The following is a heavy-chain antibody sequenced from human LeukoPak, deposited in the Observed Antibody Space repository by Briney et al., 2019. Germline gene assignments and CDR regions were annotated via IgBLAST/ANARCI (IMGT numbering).Heavy chain of an antibody. CDR3: ARDHDSSSCPYFDY. J-gene: IGHJ4*02. CDR2: IKQDGSEK. D-gene: IGHD6-13*01. CDR1: GFTFSDYY. Sequence: QAGGSLRLSCAASGFTFSDYYMSWIRQAPGKGLEWVANIKQDGSEKYYVDSVKGRFTISRDNAKNSLYLQMNSLRAEDTAVYYCARDHDSSSCPYFDYWGQGTLVTVSS. V-gene: IGHV3-7*01.